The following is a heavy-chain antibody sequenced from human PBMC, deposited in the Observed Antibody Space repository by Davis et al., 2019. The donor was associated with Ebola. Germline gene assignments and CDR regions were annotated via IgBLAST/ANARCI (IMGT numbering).Heavy chain of an antibody. D-gene: IGHD6-6*01. J-gene: IGHJ4*02. CDR1: GYTFTSYG. CDR2: ISAYNGNT. V-gene: IGHV1-18*01. Sequence: ASVKVSCKASGYTFTSYGISWVRQAPGQGLEWMGWISAYNGNTNYAKKLQGRVTMTTDTSTSTAYMELRSLRSDDTAVYYCARVNPLYSSSPGGDYWGQGTLVTVSS. CDR3: ARVNPLYSSSPGGDY.